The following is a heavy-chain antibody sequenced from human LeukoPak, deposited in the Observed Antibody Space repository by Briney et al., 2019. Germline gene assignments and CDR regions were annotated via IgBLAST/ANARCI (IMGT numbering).Heavy chain of an antibody. CDR3: ARSLGEQLGLWVQEDRYRNWFDP. D-gene: IGHD5-18*01. CDR1: GGAISGYY. Sequence: PSETLSLTCAVSGGAISGYYWNWIRQPPGKGPEWIGHIHHSGSTTYNPPLHSRVTISFDTPKNQFSLKLSSVTAADTAVYYCARSLGEQLGLWVQEDRYRNWFDPWGQGTLVTVSS. J-gene: IGHJ5*02. CDR2: IHHSGST. V-gene: IGHV4-59*01.